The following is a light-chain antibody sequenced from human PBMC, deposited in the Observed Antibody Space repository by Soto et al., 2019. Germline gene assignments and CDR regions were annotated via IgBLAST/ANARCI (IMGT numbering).Light chain of an antibody. Sequence: QSVLTQPASVSGSPGQSITISCTGTSSDVCYYNSVSWYQHHPRQAPKLMIYNISNRPSRVSYHFSGSKSGNTATLTISGLQAEDEDDYYCISYTSSSTDLFGTGIKVT. CDR3: ISYTSSSTDL. CDR1: SSDVCYYNS. CDR2: NIS. J-gene: IGLJ1*01. V-gene: IGLV2-14*03.